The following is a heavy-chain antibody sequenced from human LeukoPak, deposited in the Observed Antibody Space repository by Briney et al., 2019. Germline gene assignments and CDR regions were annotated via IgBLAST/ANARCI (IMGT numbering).Heavy chain of an antibody. V-gene: IGHV3-7*01. CDR1: GFTFSSYE. CDR2: IQQAGSEK. J-gene: IGHJ3*02. D-gene: IGHD3-9*01. CDR3: ARHLTILKAFDI. Sequence: GGSLRLSCAASGFTFSSYEMNWVRQAPGKGLEWVANIQQAGSEKYYVDSVKGRFTISRDNAKNSLYLQMNSLRAEDTAVYYCARHLTILKAFDIWGQGTMVTVSS.